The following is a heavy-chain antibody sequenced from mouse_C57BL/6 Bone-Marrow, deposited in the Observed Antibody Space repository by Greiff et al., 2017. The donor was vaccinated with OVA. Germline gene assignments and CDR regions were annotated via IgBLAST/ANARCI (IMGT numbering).Heavy chain of an antibody. D-gene: IGHD2-1*01. J-gene: IGHJ3*01. Sequence: VQLQQPGAELVMPGASVKLSCKASGYTFTSYWMHWVKQRPGQGLEWIGEIDPSDSSTNYNQKFKGKSTLTVAKSSSTAYMQLSSLTSEDSAVYYCAREGGTYGNYRFAYWGQGTLVTVSA. CDR2: IDPSDSST. V-gene: IGHV1-69*01. CDR3: AREGGTYGNYRFAY. CDR1: GYTFTSYW.